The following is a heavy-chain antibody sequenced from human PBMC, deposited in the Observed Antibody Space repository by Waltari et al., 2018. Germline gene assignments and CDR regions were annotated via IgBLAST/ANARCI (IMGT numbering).Heavy chain of an antibody. CDR3: ARVGSQYGSSPGWFDP. Sequence: QVQLVQSGAEVKKPGSSVKVSCKASGGTFSSYAISWVRQAPGQGLDWMGGIIPIFGTANYAQKFQGRVTITADESTSTAYMELSSLRSEDTAVYYCARVGSQYGSSPGWFDPWGQGTLVTVSS. CDR2: IIPIFGTA. V-gene: IGHV1-69*01. D-gene: IGHD3-10*01. J-gene: IGHJ5*02. CDR1: GGTFSSYA.